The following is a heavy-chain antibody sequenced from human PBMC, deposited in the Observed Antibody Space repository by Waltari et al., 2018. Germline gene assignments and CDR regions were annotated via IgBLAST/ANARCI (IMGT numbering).Heavy chain of an antibody. J-gene: IGHJ3*02. Sequence: EVQLVESGGGLVQPGGSLRLSCAASGFTFSSYSMNWVRQAPGKGLEWVSYISSSSSTRYYADSVKGRFTSSRDNAKNSLYLQMNSLRAEDTAVYYCARSGLAAAGDAFDIWGQGTMVTVSS. CDR2: ISSSSSTR. CDR3: ARSGLAAAGDAFDI. CDR1: GFTFSSYS. V-gene: IGHV3-48*04. D-gene: IGHD6-13*01.